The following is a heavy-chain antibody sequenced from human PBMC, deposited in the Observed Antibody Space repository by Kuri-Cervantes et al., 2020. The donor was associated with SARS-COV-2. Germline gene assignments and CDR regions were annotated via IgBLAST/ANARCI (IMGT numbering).Heavy chain of an antibody. CDR1: GYTFTSYG. D-gene: IGHD3-9*01. Sequence: ASVKVSCKASGYTFTSYGISWVRQAPGQGLEWVGWISAYNGNTNYAQKLQGRVTMTTDTSTSTAYMELRSLRSDDTAVYYCARETFLTRGPMPAPLLDYWGQGTLVTVSS. J-gene: IGHJ4*02. CDR3: ARETFLTRGPMPAPLLDY. CDR2: ISAYNGNT. V-gene: IGHV1-18*01.